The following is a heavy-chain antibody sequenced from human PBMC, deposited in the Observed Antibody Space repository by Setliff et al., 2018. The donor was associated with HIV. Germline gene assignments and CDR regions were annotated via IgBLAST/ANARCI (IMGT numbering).Heavy chain of an antibody. CDR1: GGSFSGYY. D-gene: IGHD3-3*01. V-gene: IGHV4-59*01. CDR2: IYIYNSGGT. Sequence: PSETLSLTCSVSGGSFSGYYWSWIRQPPGKGLEWIGYIYIYNSGGTNYNPSLTSRVTISVDTSRNQFSLKLTSVTAADTAIYYCARGVNFDYWGQGTQVTVSS. CDR3: ARGVNFDY. J-gene: IGHJ4*02.